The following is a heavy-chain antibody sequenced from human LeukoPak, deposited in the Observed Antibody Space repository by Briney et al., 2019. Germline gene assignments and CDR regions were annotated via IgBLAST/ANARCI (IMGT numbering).Heavy chain of an antibody. CDR2: MNPTSGAT. D-gene: IGHD6-19*01. Sequence: ASVKVSCKASGYIFTKYYIHWVRQAPGQGLGWMGWMNPTSGATNYAQKFQGRVTMTRDTSLNTAYMELSSLRSDDTAIYYCARLQWLERKFDPWGQGTLVTVSS. CDR3: ARLQWLERKFDP. V-gene: IGHV1-2*02. CDR1: GYIFTKYY. J-gene: IGHJ5*02.